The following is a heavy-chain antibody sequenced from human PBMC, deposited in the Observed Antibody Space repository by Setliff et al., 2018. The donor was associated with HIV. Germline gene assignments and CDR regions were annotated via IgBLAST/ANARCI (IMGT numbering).Heavy chain of an antibody. J-gene: IGHJ6*03. CDR2: IVPNSGDT. Sequence: ASVKVSCKTSGYTFGYNYIHWVRQAPGQGLEWMGRIVPNSGDTKYAQKFQGRVTITADESTSTAYMELSSLRSEDTAVYYCARAHSGSYYYYYYMDVWGKGTTVTVSS. D-gene: IGHD1-26*01. CDR3: ARAHSGSYYYYYYMDV. V-gene: IGHV1-2*06. CDR1: GYTFGYNY.